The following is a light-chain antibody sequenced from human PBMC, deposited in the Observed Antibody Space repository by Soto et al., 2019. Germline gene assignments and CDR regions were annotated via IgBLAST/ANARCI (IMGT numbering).Light chain of an antibody. Sequence: DIVLTQSPGTLSLSPGETATLSCRASQSVSTSYLAWYQQKPGQAPRLLIFGASSRATGIPDRFIGSGSGTDFTLSISRLVPEDFAVYYCQQYVSSPTTFGQGTKADIK. J-gene: IGKJ1*01. V-gene: IGKV3-20*01. CDR3: QQYVSSPTT. CDR2: GAS. CDR1: QSVSTSY.